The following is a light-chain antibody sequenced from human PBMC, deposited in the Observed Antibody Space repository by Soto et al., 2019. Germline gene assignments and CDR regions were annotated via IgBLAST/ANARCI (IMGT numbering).Light chain of an antibody. CDR2: EGS. CDR3: CSYAGSSTFL. J-gene: IGLJ2*01. Sequence: QSALTQPASVSGSPGQSITISCTGTSSDVGSYNLVSWNQQHPGKAPKLMIYEGSKRPSRVSKRFSGSKSGNTASLTISGLQAEDEADYYCCSYAGSSTFLFGGGTKLTVL. V-gene: IGLV2-23*03. CDR1: SSDVGSYNL.